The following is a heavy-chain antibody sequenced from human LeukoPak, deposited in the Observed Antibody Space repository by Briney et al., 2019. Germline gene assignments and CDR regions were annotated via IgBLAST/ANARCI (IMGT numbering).Heavy chain of an antibody. CDR2: ISSSDGTT. D-gene: IGHD3-10*01. J-gene: IGHJ4*02. V-gene: IGHV3-23*01. CDR1: GFTFSSYD. CDR3: AKDRGLLSWFGELLHFFDH. Sequence: GGSLRLSCAAPGFTFSSYDMGWVRQAPGKGLEWVSAISSSDGTTYYADPVKGRFTISRDTSKNTLYLQMNSLRAEDTAVYYCAKDRGLLSWFGELLHFFDHWGQGTLVTVSS.